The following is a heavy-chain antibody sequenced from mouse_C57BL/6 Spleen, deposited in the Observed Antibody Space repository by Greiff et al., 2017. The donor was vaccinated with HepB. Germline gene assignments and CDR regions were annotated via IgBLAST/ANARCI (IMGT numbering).Heavy chain of an antibody. Sequence: VQLQQSGAELVKPGASVKLSCKASGYTFTSYWMHWVKQRPGQGLEWIGMINPNSGSTNYNEKFKSKATLTVDKSSSTAYMQLSSLTSEDSAVYYCARSGYYLDYWGQGTTLTVSS. CDR3: ARSGYYLDY. CDR2: INPNSGST. J-gene: IGHJ2*01. V-gene: IGHV1-64*01. CDR1: GYTFTSYW.